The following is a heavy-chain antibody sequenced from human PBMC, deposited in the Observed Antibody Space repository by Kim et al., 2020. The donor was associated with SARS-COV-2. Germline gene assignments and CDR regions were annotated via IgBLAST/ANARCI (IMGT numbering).Heavy chain of an antibody. Sequence: DSVKGRFTISRDNSKNTLYLQMNSLRAEDTAVYYCAKRLYSSSWFGTCDYWGQGTLVTVSS. J-gene: IGHJ4*02. D-gene: IGHD6-13*01. V-gene: IGHV3-23*01. CDR3: AKRLYSSSWFGTCDY.